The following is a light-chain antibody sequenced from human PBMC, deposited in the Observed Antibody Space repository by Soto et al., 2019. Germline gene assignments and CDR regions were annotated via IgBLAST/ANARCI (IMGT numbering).Light chain of an antibody. J-gene: IGKJ5*01. CDR2: DAS. Sequence: DIQMTQSPSTLSASVGDRVTITCRASQSISGWLALYQQKPGKAPNLLIYDASILESGVPSRFSGSGSGTEFTLTISSLQPDDFATYYCQQYNSYSITFGQGTRLESK. CDR1: QSISGW. CDR3: QQYNSYSIT. V-gene: IGKV1-5*01.